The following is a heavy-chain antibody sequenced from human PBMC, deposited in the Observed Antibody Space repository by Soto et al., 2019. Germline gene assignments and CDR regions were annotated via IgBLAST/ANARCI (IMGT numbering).Heavy chain of an antibody. CDR3: ARLGVDCTNGVCPNY. V-gene: IGHV3-72*01. CDR1: GFTFSDHY. Sequence: GGSLRLSCAASGFTFSDHYMDWVRQAPGKGLEWVGRTRNKANSYTTEYAASVKGRFTISRDDSKNSLYLQMNSLKTEDTAVYYCARLGVDCTNGVCPNYWGQGTLVTVSS. CDR2: TRNKANSYTT. J-gene: IGHJ4*02. D-gene: IGHD2-8*01.